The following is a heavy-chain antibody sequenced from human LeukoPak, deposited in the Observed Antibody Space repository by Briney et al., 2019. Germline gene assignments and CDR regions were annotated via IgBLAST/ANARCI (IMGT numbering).Heavy chain of an antibody. CDR3: ASSRFLEWFNY. D-gene: IGHD3-3*01. V-gene: IGHV4-59*01. CDR2: IYYSGST. J-gene: IGHJ4*02. Sequence: SETLSLTCTVSGGSISSYYWSWIRQPPGKGLEWIGYIYYSGSTNYNPSLKSRVTISVDTSKNRFSLKLSSVTAADTAVYYCASSRFLEWFNYWGQGTLVTVSS. CDR1: GGSISSYY.